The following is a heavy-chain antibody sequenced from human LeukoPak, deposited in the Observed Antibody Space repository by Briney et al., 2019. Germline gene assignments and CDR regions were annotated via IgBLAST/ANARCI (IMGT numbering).Heavy chain of an antibody. Sequence: GGSLRLSCAASGFTVSSNFMTWVRQAPGKGLEWVSVIYSGGTTYYADSIKGRFTISRDNSKNSLYLEMNSLRADDTAVYYCARVGEDVEMTPIPLDFWGQGALVTVSS. J-gene: IGHJ4*02. CDR2: IYSGGTT. D-gene: IGHD5-24*01. CDR1: GFTVSSNF. CDR3: ARVGEDVEMTPIPLDF. V-gene: IGHV3-53*01.